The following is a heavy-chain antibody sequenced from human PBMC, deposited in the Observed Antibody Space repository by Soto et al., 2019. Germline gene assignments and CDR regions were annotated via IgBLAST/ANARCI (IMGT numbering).Heavy chain of an antibody. CDR2: IITIFGTA. V-gene: IGHV1-69*06. D-gene: IGHD1-7*01. CDR3: ARGWRTTWLYYYGMDV. CDR1: GGTFSSYA. J-gene: IGHJ6*02. Sequence: QVQLVQSGAEVKKPWSSVKVTCKASGGTFSSYAISWVRQAPGQALEWMRGIITIFGTANYAQKFQGRFTITTDKSTSTAYIELSSLRSEDTAVYYCARGWRTTWLYYYGMDVWGQGTTVTVSS.